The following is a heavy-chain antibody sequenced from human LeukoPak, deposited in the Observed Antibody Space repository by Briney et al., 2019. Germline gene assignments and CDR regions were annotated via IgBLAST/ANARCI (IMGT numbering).Heavy chain of an antibody. CDR2: IYYSGST. CDR1: GGSISSSSDY. CDR3: ARWNMVRGVIGFDY. J-gene: IGHJ4*02. D-gene: IGHD3-10*01. Sequence: PAETLSLTCTVSGGSISSSSDYWGRIRQPTGKGLEWIGSIYYSGSTYYNPSLKSRVTISVDTSKNQFSLKLSSVTAADTAVYYCARWNMVRGVIGFDYWGQGTLVTVSS. V-gene: IGHV4-39*07.